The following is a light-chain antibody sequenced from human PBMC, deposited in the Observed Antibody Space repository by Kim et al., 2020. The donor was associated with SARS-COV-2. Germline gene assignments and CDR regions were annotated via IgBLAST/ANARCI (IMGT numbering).Light chain of an antibody. J-gene: IGKJ2*01. CDR2: CAS. V-gene: IGKV4-1*01. CDR1: QSVLYSSNNQNY. Sequence: RATINCKSSQSVLYSSNNQNYLAWYQQKPAQPPKLLIYCASTREYGVPDRFSGSGSGTDFTPTISSLQAEVVAVYYCQQYYSTPYTFGQGTKLEI. CDR3: QQYYSTPYT.